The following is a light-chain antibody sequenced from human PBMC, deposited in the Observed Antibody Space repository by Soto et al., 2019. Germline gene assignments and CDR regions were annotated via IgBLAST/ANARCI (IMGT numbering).Light chain of an antibody. CDR2: DVT. J-gene: IGLJ2*01. Sequence: QSALTQPASVSGSPGQSITSSCTETRSDIDGHNYVSWYQQYPGKAPKLLIFDVTNRPSGVSNRFSGSKSANTASLTISGLQAEDEADYYCGSRLVFGGGTKLTVL. CDR1: RSDIDGHNY. CDR3: GSRLV. V-gene: IGLV2-14*01.